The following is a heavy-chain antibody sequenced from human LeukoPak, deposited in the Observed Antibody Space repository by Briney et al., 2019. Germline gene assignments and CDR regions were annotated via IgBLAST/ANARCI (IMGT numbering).Heavy chain of an antibody. CDR1: GFTCSYYD. V-gene: IGHV3-23*01. D-gene: IGHD2-2*01. J-gene: IGHJ6*03. CDR2: ITLSGGST. CDR3: AKRGNPAVGHHYLDV. Sequence: PGGSLRLSCAASGFTCSYYDMSWVRQAPGKGLEWVASITLSGGSTFYADSVKGRFTISRDNSKNTLYLQMNSLSAEDTAVYYCAKRGNPAVGHHYLDVWGKGTTVSVSS.